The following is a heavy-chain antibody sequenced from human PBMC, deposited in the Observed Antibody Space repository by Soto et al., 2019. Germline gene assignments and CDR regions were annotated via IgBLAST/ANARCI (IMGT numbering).Heavy chain of an antibody. CDR2: IYHSGST. CDR3: ASAFGGWPPDS. J-gene: IGHJ4*02. CDR1: GGSISSSNW. D-gene: IGHD6-19*01. V-gene: IGHV4-4*02. Sequence: PSETLSLTSAVAGGSISSSNWWSWVRQAPGKGLEWIGEIYHSGSTNYNPSLKSRVAISIDTSKNQFSLNLTSVTAADTAVYFCASAFGGWPPDSWGQGTLVTVSS.